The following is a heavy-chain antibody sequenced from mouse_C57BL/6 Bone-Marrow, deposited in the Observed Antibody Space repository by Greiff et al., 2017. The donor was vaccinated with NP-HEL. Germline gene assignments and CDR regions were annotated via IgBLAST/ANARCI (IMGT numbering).Heavy chain of an antibody. CDR3: ARPSYDYYYLDY. Sequence: EVKLVESGGGLVKPGGSLKLSCAASGFTFSDYGMHWVRQAPEKGLEWVAYISSGSSTIYYVDTVKGRFTISRDNAKNTLFLQMTSLRSEDTAMYYCARPSYDYYYLDYWGQGTTLTVSS. J-gene: IGHJ2*01. D-gene: IGHD2-4*01. V-gene: IGHV5-17*01. CDR2: ISSGSSTI. CDR1: GFTFSDYG.